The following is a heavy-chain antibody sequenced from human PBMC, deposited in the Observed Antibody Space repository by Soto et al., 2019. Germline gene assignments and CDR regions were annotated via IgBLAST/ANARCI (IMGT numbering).Heavy chain of an antibody. CDR1: AFTFSTYS. CDR2: ISSSSIYI. D-gene: IGHD6-13*01. V-gene: IGHV3-21*01. Sequence: PGGSLRHSFASSAFTFSTYSMNWALQASGKGLEWVSSISSSSIYIYYADSVKGRFTISRDNAKNSLYLQLDSLRAKDTAVYYCARAGIAAAGALYYFDYWGQGT. CDR3: ARAGIAAAGALYYFDY. J-gene: IGHJ4*02.